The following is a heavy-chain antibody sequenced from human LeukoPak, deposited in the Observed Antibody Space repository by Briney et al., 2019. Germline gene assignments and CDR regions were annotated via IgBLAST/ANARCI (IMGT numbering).Heavy chain of an antibody. J-gene: IGHJ6*03. D-gene: IGHD6-13*01. CDR1: RVSLNTSEVG. CDR2: IYWDDNK. CDR3: ARLTSSWYAYYYYMDV. V-gene: IGHV2-5*02. Sequence: ESGPTLVKPTQTLTLTCTFSRVSLNTSEVGVAWVRQPPGKALEWLPLIYWDDNKRYSPSLQSRLTITKHTSNNQVVLTMTNVGPVDKATYYCARLTSSWYAYYYYMDVWGKGTTVTVS.